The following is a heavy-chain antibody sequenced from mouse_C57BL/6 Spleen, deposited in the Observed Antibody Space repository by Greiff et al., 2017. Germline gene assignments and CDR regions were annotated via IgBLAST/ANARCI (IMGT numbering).Heavy chain of an antibody. CDR1: GFIIKDDY. D-gene: IGHD1-1*01. CDR2: IDPENGDT. CDR3: TTDYGSSYGFAY. J-gene: IGHJ3*01. Sequence: VQLQQSGAELVRPGASVKLSCTASGFIIKDDYMHWVKQRPEQGLEWIGWIDPENGDTEYASKFQGKATITADTSSNTAYLQLSSLTSEDTAVYYCTTDYGSSYGFAYWGQGTLVTVSA. V-gene: IGHV14-4*01.